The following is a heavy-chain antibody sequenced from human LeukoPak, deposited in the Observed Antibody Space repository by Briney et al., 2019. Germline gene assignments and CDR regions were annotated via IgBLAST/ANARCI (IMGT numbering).Heavy chain of an antibody. CDR2: IKQDESEK. D-gene: IGHD5-24*01. CDR1: GFTFSSYW. J-gene: IGHJ3*02. CDR3: ARDFSDQLITGERWLQFSGHAFDI. V-gene: IGHV3-7*01. Sequence: GGSLRLSCAASGFTFSSYWMTWVRQPPGKGLEWMANIKQDESEKYYVDSVKGRFTISRDNANNSLYLQMNSLRAEDTAVYYCARDFSDQLITGERWLQFSGHAFDIWGQGTMVTVSS.